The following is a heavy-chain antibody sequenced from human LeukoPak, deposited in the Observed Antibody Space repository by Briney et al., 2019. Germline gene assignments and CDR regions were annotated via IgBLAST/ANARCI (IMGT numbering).Heavy chain of an antibody. CDR3: AHGETEDPMTSNPHYFDY. CDR1: GFSLRTSGVG. CDR2: HYWDYDK. Sequence: SGPTLVHPTPPLTLTCTFSGFSLRTSGVGVGGTRQPPVKALEWLALHYWDYDKGYSPSLKSRLTITKDNPKNQVILTMTNMGPVDTATYYCAHGETEDPMTSNPHYFDYWGQGTLVTVSS. V-gene: IGHV2-5*02. J-gene: IGHJ4*02. D-gene: IGHD3-22*01.